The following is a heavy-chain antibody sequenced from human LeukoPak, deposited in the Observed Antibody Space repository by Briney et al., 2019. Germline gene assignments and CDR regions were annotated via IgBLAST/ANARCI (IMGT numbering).Heavy chain of an antibody. V-gene: IGHV3-30-3*01. D-gene: IGHD3-10*01. J-gene: IGHJ6*02. CDR3: ARGHMVRGVIGSYYYYGMDV. CDR2: ISYDGSNK. Sequence: GGSLRLSCAASGFTFSSYAMHWVRQAPGKGLEWVAVISYDGSNKYYTDSVKGRFTISRDNSKNTLYLQMNSLRAEDTAVYYCARGHMVRGVIGSYYYYGMDVWGQGTTVTVSS. CDR1: GFTFSSYA.